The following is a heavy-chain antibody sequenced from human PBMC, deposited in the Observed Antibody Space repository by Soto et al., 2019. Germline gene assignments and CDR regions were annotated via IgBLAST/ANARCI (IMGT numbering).Heavy chain of an antibody. CDR2: INAISNAI. J-gene: IGHJ3*01. CDR3: ARDRPTTFSADL. D-gene: IGHD5-12*01. V-gene: IGHV3-48*04. Sequence: EVQLVESGGGLVQPGGSLRLSCTASGFTFTDHSMNWVRHAPGKGLEWLSYINAISNAIHYADSVQGRFAMSRDNAKKSVFLQMNSLRVEDTGVYYCARDRPTTFSADLWGQGTVVTVSS. CDR1: GFTFTDHS.